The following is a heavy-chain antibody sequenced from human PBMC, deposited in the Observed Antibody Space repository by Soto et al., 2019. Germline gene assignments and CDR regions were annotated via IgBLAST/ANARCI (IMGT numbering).Heavy chain of an antibody. V-gene: IGHV3-30*18. CDR1: GFTFSSYG. D-gene: IGHD5-12*01. CDR2: ISYDGSNK. CDR3: AKDFSGYDPLDY. J-gene: IGHJ4*02. Sequence: QVQLVESGGGVVQPGRSLRLSCAASGFTFSSYGMHWVRQAPGKGLEWVAVISYDGSNKYYADSVKGRFTISRDNSKNTLYLQMKSLRAEDTAVYYCAKDFSGYDPLDYWGQGTLVTVSS.